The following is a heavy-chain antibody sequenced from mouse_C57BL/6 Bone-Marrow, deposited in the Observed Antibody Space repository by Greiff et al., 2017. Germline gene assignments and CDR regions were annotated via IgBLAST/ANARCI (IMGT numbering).Heavy chain of an antibody. J-gene: IGHJ1*03. CDR3: ARQGYYYGSDWYFDV. Sequence: EVMLVESGGDLVKPGGSLKLSCAASGFTFSSYGMSWVRQTPDKRLEWVATISSGGSYTYYPDSVKGRFTISSDNAKNTLYLQMSSLKSEDTAMYYCARQGYYYGSDWYFDVWGTGTTVTVSS. CDR2: ISSGGSYT. V-gene: IGHV5-6*02. CDR1: GFTFSSYG. D-gene: IGHD1-1*01.